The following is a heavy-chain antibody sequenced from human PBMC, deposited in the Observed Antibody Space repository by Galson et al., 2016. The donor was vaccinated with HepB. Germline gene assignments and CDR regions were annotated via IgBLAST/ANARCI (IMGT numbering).Heavy chain of an antibody. J-gene: IGHJ5*02. V-gene: IGHV3-21*04. Sequence: SLRLSCAASGFTLSSHSMNWVRQAPGKGLEWVSSSSGSGYFIFYADSVKGRFTVSRDNAKNSLYLQMNSLRAEDTAVYYCARAASGWFFDWFDPWGQGTLVTVSS. D-gene: IGHD6-19*01. CDR3: ARAASGWFFDWFDP. CDR2: SSGSGYFI. CDR1: GFTLSSHS.